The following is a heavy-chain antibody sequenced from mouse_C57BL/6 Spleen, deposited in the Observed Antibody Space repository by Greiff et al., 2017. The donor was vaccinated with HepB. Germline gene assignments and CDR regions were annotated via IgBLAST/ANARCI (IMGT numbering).Heavy chain of an antibody. Sequence: QVQLQQPGAELVMPGASVKLSCKASGYTFTSYWMHWVKQRPGQGLEWIGEIDPSDSYTNYNQKFKGKSTLTVDKSSSTAYMQLSSLTSEDSAVYYCARSSTGFDYWGKGTTLTVSS. J-gene: IGHJ2*01. CDR2: IDPSDSYT. CDR1: GYTFTSYW. CDR3: ARSSTGFDY. D-gene: IGHD4-1*01. V-gene: IGHV1-69*01.